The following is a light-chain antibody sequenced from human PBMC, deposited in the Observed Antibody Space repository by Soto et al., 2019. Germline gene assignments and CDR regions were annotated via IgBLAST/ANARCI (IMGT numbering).Light chain of an antibody. CDR2: DAS. V-gene: IGKV3-20*01. CDR3: HQYGSSPWT. CDR1: QSVSSNY. J-gene: IGKJ1*01. Sequence: EIVLTQSPGTLSLSPGERATLSCRVSQSVSSNYLAWYQQKPGQTPRLLIYDASNRATGIPDRFTGSGSGTDFTLTISRLKPEDFAVYYCHQYGSSPWTFGQGTKVEIK.